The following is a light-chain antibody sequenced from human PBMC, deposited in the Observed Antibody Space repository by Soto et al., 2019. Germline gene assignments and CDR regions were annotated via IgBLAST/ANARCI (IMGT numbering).Light chain of an antibody. CDR1: QRVSSSY. CDR3: QQYGSSPLT. J-gene: IGKJ1*01. V-gene: IGKV3-20*01. Sequence: EIVLTQSPGTLSLSPGERATLSCRASQRVSSSYLAWYQQKPGQAPRLLIYGASSRATGIPDRFSGSGSGTDFTITISRLEPEDFVVYYCQQYGSSPLTFGQGTKVEIK. CDR2: GAS.